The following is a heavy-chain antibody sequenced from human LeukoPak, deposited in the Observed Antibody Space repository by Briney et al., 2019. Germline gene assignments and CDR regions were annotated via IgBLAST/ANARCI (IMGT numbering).Heavy chain of an antibody. D-gene: IGHD6-19*01. CDR1: GYTFNNHY. V-gene: IGHV1-46*02. Sequence: ASVKVSCKASGYTFNNHYMYWVRQAPGQGLEWMGVINPSGGSTSYAQKFQGRVTMTRDTSTRTVYMEVDSLRSEDTAVYYCARQGTYSSAIGMGYWGQGTLVTVSS. CDR3: ARQGTYSSAIGMGY. J-gene: IGHJ4*02. CDR2: INPSGGST.